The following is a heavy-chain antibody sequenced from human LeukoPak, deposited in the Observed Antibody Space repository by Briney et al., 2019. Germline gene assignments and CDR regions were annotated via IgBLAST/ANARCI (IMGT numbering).Heavy chain of an antibody. CDR3: ARGFLEWLLPYWYFDL. CDR1: GGSISSSTSY. Sequence: SETLSLTCTVSGGSISSSTSYWGWIRQPPGKGLEWIASVYYTGSTYYNPSLRSRLTISVDTSKNQFSLKLSSVTAADTAVYYCARGFLEWLLPYWYFDLWGRGTLVTVSS. CDR2: VYYTGST. D-gene: IGHD3-3*01. V-gene: IGHV4-39*01. J-gene: IGHJ2*01.